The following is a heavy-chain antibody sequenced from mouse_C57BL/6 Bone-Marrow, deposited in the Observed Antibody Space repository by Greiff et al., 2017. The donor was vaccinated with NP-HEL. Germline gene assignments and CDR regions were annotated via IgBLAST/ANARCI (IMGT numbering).Heavy chain of an antibody. V-gene: IGHV1-64*01. Sequence: QVQLQQPGAELVKPGASVKLSCKASGYTFTSYWMHWVKQRPGQGLEWIGMIHPNSGSTNYNEKFKSKATLTVDKSSSTAYMQLSSLTSEDSAVYYCARSESDTTPLDYWGQGTTLTVSS. CDR2: IHPNSGST. CDR1: GYTFTSYW. J-gene: IGHJ2*01. CDR3: ARSESDTTPLDY. D-gene: IGHD1-3*01.